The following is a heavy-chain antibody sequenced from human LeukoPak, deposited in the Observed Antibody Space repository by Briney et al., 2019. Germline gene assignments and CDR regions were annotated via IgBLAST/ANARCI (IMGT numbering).Heavy chain of an antibody. V-gene: IGHV3-21*04. CDR1: GFTFSNYN. J-gene: IGHJ3*01. Sequence: GGSLRLSCATSGFTFSNYNMNWVRQAPGKGLEWVSSISSSSNYIYYVDSVKGRFTISRDNSRNTLYLHMNSLRAEDAAVYYCAKNHDSNSYHTDDAFDLWGQGTLVTVSS. D-gene: IGHD1-14*01. CDR3: AKNHDSNSYHTDDAFDL. CDR2: ISSSSNYI.